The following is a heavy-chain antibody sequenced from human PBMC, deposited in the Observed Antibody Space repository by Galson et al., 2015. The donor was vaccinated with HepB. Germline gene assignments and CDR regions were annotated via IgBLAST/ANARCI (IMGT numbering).Heavy chain of an antibody. CDR3: AREYRSSPESDAFDI. Sequence: SLRLSCAASGFTVSSNYMSWVRQAPGKGLEWVSVIYSGGSTYYADSVKGRFTISRDNSKNTLYLQMNSLRAEDTAVYYCAREYRSSPESDAFDIWGQGTMVTVSS. CDR2: IYSGGST. V-gene: IGHV3-53*01. CDR1: GFTVSSNY. D-gene: IGHD6-6*01. J-gene: IGHJ3*02.